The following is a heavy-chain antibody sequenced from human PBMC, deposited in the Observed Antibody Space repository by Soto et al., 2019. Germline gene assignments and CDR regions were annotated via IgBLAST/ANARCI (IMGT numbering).Heavy chain of an antibody. CDR2: IYPGDSDT. D-gene: IGHD3-10*01. CDR3: ARQVFGDHSPNSFDP. Sequence: PGESLKISCKGSGYSFTSYWIGWVRQMPGKGLEWMGIIYPGDSDTRYSPSFQGQVTISADKSISTAYLQWSSLKASDTAMYYCARQVFGDHSPNSFDPWGQGTLVTVSS. J-gene: IGHJ5*02. CDR1: GYSFTSYW. V-gene: IGHV5-51*01.